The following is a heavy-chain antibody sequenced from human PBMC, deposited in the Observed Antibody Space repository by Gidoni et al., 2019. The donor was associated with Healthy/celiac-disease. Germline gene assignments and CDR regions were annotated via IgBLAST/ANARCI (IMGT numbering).Heavy chain of an antibody. J-gene: IGHJ4*02. CDR2: IYYSGST. V-gene: IGHV4-59*01. CDR3: ARVAHRALFDY. Sequence: QVQLQESGPGLVKPSETLSLTCTVSGGSISSYYWSWIRQPPGKGLEWIGYIYYSGSTNYNPSLKSRVTISVDTSKNQFSLKLSSVTAADTAVYYCARVAHRALFDYWGQGTLVTVSS. CDR1: GGSISSYY.